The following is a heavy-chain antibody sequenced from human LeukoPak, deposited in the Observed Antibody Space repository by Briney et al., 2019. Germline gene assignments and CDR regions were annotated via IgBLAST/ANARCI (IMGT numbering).Heavy chain of an antibody. V-gene: IGHV4-39*01. CDR2: IHHSGST. CDR3: AGHRGGYRKFDS. D-gene: IGHD5-12*01. J-gene: IGHJ4*02. CDR1: GGSIVNGGYY. Sequence: PSETLSLTCIVSGGSIVNGGYYWDWVRQPPGKGLEWIGNIHHSGSTAYNPSFQSRVTMSVDTSNNQFSLKLTSLTAADAAVYFCAGHRGGYRKFDSWGQGTLVTVSS.